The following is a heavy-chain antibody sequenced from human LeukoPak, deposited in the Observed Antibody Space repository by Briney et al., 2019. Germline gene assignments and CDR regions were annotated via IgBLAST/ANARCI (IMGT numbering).Heavy chain of an antibody. D-gene: IGHD5-12*01. CDR3: AMGAIVATIDY. V-gene: IGHV3-66*01. CDR2: IYSGSST. J-gene: IGHJ4*02. Sequence: PGGSPRLSCAASGLTVSSNYMSWVHQAPGKGLEWVSLIYSGSSTYYADSVKGRFTISRDKSKNTLYLQMSSLRVEDTAVYYCAMGAIVATIDYWGQGTLVTVSS. CDR1: GLTVSSNY.